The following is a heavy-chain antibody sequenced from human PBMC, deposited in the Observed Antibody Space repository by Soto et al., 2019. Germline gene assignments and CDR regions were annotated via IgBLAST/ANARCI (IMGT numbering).Heavy chain of an antibody. D-gene: IGHD3-9*01. J-gene: IGHJ6*02. CDR1: GGSISSGGYY. V-gene: IGHV4-31*03. CDR3: ARDGYDILSAGMDV. CDR2: IYYSGST. Sequence: SETLSLTCTGSGGSISSGGYYWSWIRQHPGKGLEWIGYIYYSGSTYYNPSLKSRVTISVDTSKNQFSLKLSSVTAADTAVYYCARDGYDILSAGMDVWGQGTTVTVSS.